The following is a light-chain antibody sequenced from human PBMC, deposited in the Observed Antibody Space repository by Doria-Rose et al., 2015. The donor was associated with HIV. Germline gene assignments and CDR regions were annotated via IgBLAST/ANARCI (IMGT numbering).Light chain of an antibody. V-gene: IGKV3-20*01. CDR1: QSFSSTY. Sequence: EIVLTQSPGTLSLSPGERATLSCRASQSFSSTYLAWYQQNPGQAPSLLIYDGSTRATGIPDRFSASGSGTDFTLTINRLEPEDFALYYCHQYGTSWTFGQGTKVEI. CDR3: HQYGTSWT. J-gene: IGKJ1*01. CDR2: DGS.